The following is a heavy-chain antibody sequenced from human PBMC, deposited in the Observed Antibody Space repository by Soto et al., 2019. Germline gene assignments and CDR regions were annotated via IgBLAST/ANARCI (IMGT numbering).Heavy chain of an antibody. J-gene: IGHJ6*02. CDR3: AKPGSSIAARPFGWGGSGDYYGMDV. CDR2: ISGSGGST. CDR1: GFTFSSYA. Sequence: GGSLRLSCAASGFTFSSYAMSWVRQAPGKGLECVSAISGSGGSTYYTDSVKGRFTISRDNSKNTLYLQMNSLRAEDTAVYYCAKPGSSIAARPFGWGGSGDYYGMDVWGQGATVTVSS. D-gene: IGHD6-6*01. V-gene: IGHV3-23*01.